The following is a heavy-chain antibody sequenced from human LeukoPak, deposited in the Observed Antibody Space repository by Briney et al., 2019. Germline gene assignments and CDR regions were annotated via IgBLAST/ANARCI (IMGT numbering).Heavy chain of an antibody. CDR3: ARASYSSSWYHYYYYYMDV. Sequence: SETLSLTCTVSGGSISSYYWSWIRQPPGKGLEWIGYIYYSGSTNYNPSLKSRVTISVDTSKNQFSLKLSSVTAADTAVYYCARASYSSSWYHYYYYYMDVWGKGTTVTISS. CDR2: IYYSGST. CDR1: GGSISSYY. V-gene: IGHV4-59*01. D-gene: IGHD6-13*01. J-gene: IGHJ6*03.